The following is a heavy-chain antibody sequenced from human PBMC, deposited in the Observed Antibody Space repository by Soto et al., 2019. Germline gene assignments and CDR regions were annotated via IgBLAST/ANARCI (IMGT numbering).Heavy chain of an antibody. D-gene: IGHD3-10*01. J-gene: IGHJ6*02. Sequence: QVQLGQSGAEVKKPGSSVNVSCKASGGTFSSYAINWVRQAPGQGLEWMGGIIRIFGTPDYAQRFQGRVTITADESTSTAYMELSSLRSDDTAVYYCARQGSNEYYYYGMDVWGQGTTVTVSS. V-gene: IGHV1-69*12. CDR3: ARQGSNEYYYYGMDV. CDR1: GGTFSSYA. CDR2: IIRIFGTP.